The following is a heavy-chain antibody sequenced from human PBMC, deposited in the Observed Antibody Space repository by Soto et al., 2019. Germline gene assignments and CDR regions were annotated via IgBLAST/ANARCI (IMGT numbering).Heavy chain of an antibody. D-gene: IGHD3-22*01. V-gene: IGHV3-33*01. Sequence: QVQLVESGGGVVQPGRSLRLSCAASGFTFSSYGMHWVRQAPGKGLEWVAVIWYDGSNKYYADSVKGRFTISRDNSKNTLYLQMNSLRAEDTAVYYCAREGYYYDSSGYYPKPRDAFDIWGQGTMVTVSS. CDR3: AREGYYYDSSGYYPKPRDAFDI. CDR1: GFTFSSYG. CDR2: IWYDGSNK. J-gene: IGHJ3*02.